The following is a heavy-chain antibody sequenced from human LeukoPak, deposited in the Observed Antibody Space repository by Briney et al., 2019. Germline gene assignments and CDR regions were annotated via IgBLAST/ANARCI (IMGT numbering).Heavy chain of an antibody. V-gene: IGHV4-31*03. CDR2: TLHSGST. Sequence: SETLSLTCPVSGDSMNSVAYSWSWIRQHPGRGLEWIGYTLHSGSTYYNPSLKSRVTISVATSKKQFSLRLNSVTAADTAVYFSARESRGPHDHLDYWGQGTLAIVST. CDR1: GDSMNSVAYS. D-gene: IGHD3-10*01. CDR3: ARESRGPHDHLDY. J-gene: IGHJ4*02.